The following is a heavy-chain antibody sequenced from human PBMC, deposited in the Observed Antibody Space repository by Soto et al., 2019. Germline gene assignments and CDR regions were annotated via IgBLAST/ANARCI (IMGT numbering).Heavy chain of an antibody. CDR3: ARIRRYYYDSSGYSPLDY. CDR2: INHSGST. CDR1: GGSFSGYY. V-gene: IGHV4-34*01. J-gene: IGHJ4*02. D-gene: IGHD3-22*01. Sequence: QVQLQQWGAGLLKPSETLSLTCAVYGGSFSGYYWSWIRQPPGKGLEWIGEINHSGSTNYNPSLKSRLTISVDPSKNQFSLKLSSVTAADTAVYYCARIRRYYYDSSGYSPLDYWGQGTLVTVSS.